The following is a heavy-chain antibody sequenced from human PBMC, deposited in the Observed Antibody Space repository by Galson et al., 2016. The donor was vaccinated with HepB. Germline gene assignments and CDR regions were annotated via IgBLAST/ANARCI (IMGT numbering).Heavy chain of an antibody. CDR1: GFTFSNHY. V-gene: IGHV3-11*06. D-gene: IGHD4-11*01. CDR3: ATVRGEGYSQGYGDD. J-gene: IGHJ4*02. CDR2: ISSYITYT. Sequence: SLRLSCAASGFTFSNHYMSWIRQAPGKGLEWVAYISSYITYTNYADSVRGRFTISRDNAKNSLYLQMNSLRPEDTAVYYCATVRGEGYSQGYGDDGGQGTLVTVSS.